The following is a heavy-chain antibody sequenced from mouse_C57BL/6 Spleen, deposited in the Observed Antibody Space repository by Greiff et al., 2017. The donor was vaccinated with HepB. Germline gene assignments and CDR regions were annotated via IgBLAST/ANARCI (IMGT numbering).Heavy chain of an antibody. CDR1: GYTFTSYW. D-gene: IGHD1-1*01. CDR2: IDPSDSYT. V-gene: IGHV1-69*01. Sequence: QVHVKQPGAELVMPGASVKLSCKASGYTFTSYWMHWVKQRPGQGLEWIGEIDPSDSYTNYNQKFKGKSTLTVDKSSSTAYMQLSSLTSEDSAVYYCARRAYYGFAYWGQGTLVTVSA. J-gene: IGHJ3*01. CDR3: ARRAYYGFAY.